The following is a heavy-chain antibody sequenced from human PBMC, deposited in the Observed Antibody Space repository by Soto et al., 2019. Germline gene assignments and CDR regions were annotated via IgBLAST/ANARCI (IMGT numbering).Heavy chain of an antibody. CDR1: GFSLSNARMG. D-gene: IGHD6-19*01. J-gene: IGHJ6*02. V-gene: IGHV2-26*01. CDR3: ARIGGLVRYYYYYGMDV. CDR2: IFSNDEK. Sequence: QVTLKESGPVLVKPTETLTLTCTVSGFSLSNARMGVSWIRQPPGKALEWLAHIFSNDEKSYSTSLKSRLTISKDTSKSQVVLTMTNMDPVDTVTYYCARIGGLVRYYYYYGMDVWGQGTTVTVSS.